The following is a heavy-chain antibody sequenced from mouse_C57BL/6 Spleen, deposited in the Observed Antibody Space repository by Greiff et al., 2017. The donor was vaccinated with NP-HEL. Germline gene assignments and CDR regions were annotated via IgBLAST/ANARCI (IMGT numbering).Heavy chain of an antibody. D-gene: IGHD1-1*01. V-gene: IGHV2-2*01. J-gene: IGHJ4*01. CDR2: IWSGGST. CDR1: GFSLTSYG. Sequence: QVQLKQSGPGLVQPSQSLSITCTVSGFSLTSYGVHWVRQSPGKGLEWLGVIWSGGSTDYNAAFISRLSISKDNSKSQVFFKMNSLQADDTAIYYCATTVVARRAMDYWGQGTSVTVSS. CDR3: ATTVVARRAMDY.